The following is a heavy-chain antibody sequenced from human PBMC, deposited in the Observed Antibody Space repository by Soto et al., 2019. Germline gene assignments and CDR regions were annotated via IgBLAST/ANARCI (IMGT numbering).Heavy chain of an antibody. Sequence: QVQLVESGGGVVQPGRSLRLSCAASGFTFSSYGMHWVRQAPGKGLEWVAVISYDGSNKYYADSVKGRFTISRDNSKNTLYLQMNSLRAEDTAVYYCAKDRVYSSSWKRDYYYGMDVWGQGTTVTVSS. CDR3: AKDRVYSSSWKRDYYYGMDV. V-gene: IGHV3-30*18. J-gene: IGHJ6*02. CDR1: GFTFSSYG. D-gene: IGHD6-13*01. CDR2: ISYDGSNK.